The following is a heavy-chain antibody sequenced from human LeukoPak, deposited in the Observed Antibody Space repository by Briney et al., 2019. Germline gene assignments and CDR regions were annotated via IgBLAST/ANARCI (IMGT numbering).Heavy chain of an antibody. Sequence: SETLSLTCTVSGGSISSTGYYWGWIRQPPGKGLEWIGEINHSGSTNYNPSLKSRVTISVDTSKNQFSLKLSSVTAADTAVYYCARPGRRISSSWYNYWGQGTLVTVSS. D-gene: IGHD6-13*01. CDR2: INHSGST. J-gene: IGHJ4*02. CDR3: ARPGRRISSSWYNY. CDR1: GGSISSTGYY. V-gene: IGHV4-39*07.